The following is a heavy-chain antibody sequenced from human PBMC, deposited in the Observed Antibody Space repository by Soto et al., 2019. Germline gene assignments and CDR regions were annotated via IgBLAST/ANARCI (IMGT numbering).Heavy chain of an antibody. CDR2: INAGNGNT. Sequence: ASVKVSCKASGYTFTSYAMHWVRQAPGQRLEWMGWINAGNGNTKYSQKFQGRVTITRDTSASTAYMELSSLRSEDTAVYYCARARIGYCSSTSCPHWFDPWGQGTLVTVSS. D-gene: IGHD2-2*01. CDR3: ARARIGYCSSTSCPHWFDP. CDR1: GYTFTSYA. V-gene: IGHV1-3*01. J-gene: IGHJ5*02.